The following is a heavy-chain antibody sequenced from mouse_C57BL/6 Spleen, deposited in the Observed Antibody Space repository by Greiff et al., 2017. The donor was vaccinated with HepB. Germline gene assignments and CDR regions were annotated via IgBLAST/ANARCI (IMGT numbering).Heavy chain of an antibody. CDR3: ARSDCGSRFFAY. V-gene: IGHV1-49*01. CDR1: YFAFMASA. D-gene: IGHD1-1*01. J-gene: IGHJ3*01. Sequence: QVQLQQSGAELVRPGSSVKLSCKASYFAFMASAMHWVKQRPGHGLEWIGSFTMYSDATEYSENFKGKATLTANTSSSTAYMELSSLTSEDSAVYYCARSDCGSRFFAYWGQGTLVTVSA. CDR2: FTMYSDAT.